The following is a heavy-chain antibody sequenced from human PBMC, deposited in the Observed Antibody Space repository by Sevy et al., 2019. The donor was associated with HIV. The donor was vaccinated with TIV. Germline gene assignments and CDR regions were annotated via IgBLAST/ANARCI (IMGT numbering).Heavy chain of an antibody. J-gene: IGHJ6*02. V-gene: IGHV4-59*01. CDR3: TRGSGSFYYHYGMDV. Sequence: SETLSLTCAVSGGSINNYYWSWIRQPPGKGLECIGYMYYSGSANYNPSLKSRVTISVDTSKNQFSLNLRSVTVADTAVYYCTRGSGSFYYHYGMDVWGQGTTVTVSS. CDR1: GGSINNYY. D-gene: IGHD2-15*01. CDR2: MYYSGSA.